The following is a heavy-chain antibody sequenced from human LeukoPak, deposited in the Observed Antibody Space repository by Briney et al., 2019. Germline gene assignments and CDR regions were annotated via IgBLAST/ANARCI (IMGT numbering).Heavy chain of an antibody. J-gene: IGHJ6*04. CDR2: IIPIFGTA. Sequence: ASVKVSCTASGGTFSSYAISWVRQAPGQGLEWMGGIIPIFGTANYAQKFQGRVTITADESTSTAYMELSSLRSEDTAVYYCARGGDIVVVPAAMSYYGMDVWGKGTTVTVSS. CDR3: ARGGDIVVVPAAMSYYGMDV. D-gene: IGHD2-2*01. CDR1: GGTFSSYA. V-gene: IGHV1-69*13.